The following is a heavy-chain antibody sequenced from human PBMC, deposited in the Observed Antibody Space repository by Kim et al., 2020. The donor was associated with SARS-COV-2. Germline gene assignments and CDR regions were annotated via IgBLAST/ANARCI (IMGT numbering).Heavy chain of an antibody. J-gene: IGHJ3*02. CDR2: IKSKADGGTT. Sequence: GGSLRLSCAASGFTFSNASMSWVRQAPGKGLEWVGRIKSKADGGTTDYAAPVKGRFTISRDDSKNTRYLQMNSLKTEDTAVYYCTTEIWAGRGVELDAFDIWGQGTLVTVSS. D-gene: IGHD3-10*01. V-gene: IGHV3-15*01. CDR1: GFTFSNAS. CDR3: TTEIWAGRGVELDAFDI.